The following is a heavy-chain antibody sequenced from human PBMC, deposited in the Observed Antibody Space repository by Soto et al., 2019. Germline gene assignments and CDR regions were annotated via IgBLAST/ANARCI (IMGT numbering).Heavy chain of an antibody. CDR3: ARGGGVVVAGSAAFDM. D-gene: IGHD2-15*01. V-gene: IGHV1-2*02. CDR2: INPATGAA. Sequence: QLHLVQSGAVVKKPGASVTVSCSASGYPVTAYYMHWVRQAPGRGLEWMGGINPATGAAKYTQTFQGRVTMTRDTFTIKVFREMSGLTSEDTAVFDCARGGGVVVAGSAAFDMWGQGTLVTVSS. J-gene: IGHJ3*02. CDR1: GYPVTAYY.